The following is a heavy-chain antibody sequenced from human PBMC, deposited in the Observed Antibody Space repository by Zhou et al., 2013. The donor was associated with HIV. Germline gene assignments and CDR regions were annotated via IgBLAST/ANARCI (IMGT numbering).Heavy chain of an antibody. CDR2: IIPILGIA. D-gene: IGHD5-12*01. Sequence: QVQLVQSGAEVKKPGSSVKVSCKASGGTFSSYAISWVRQAPGQGLEWMGRIIPILGIANYAQKFQGRVTITADKSTSTAYMELSSLRSEDTAVYYCARSNIGWLQFDYWGQGTLVTVSS. J-gene: IGHJ4*02. CDR1: GGTFSSYA. CDR3: ARSNIGWLQFDY. V-gene: IGHV1-69*04.